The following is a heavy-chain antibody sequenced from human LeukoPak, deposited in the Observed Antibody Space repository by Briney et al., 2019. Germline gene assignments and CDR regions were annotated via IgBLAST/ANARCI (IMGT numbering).Heavy chain of an antibody. J-gene: IGHJ6*02. Sequence: GGSLRLSCASSGFTFRSYGMHWVRQAPGKGLEWVAVISYDGSNKYYADSVKGRFTVSRDNSKNTLYLQMNSLRAEDTAVYYCAKDQGYYDSDYGMDVWGQGTTVTVSS. V-gene: IGHV3-30*18. CDR2: ISYDGSNK. D-gene: IGHD3-22*01. CDR3: AKDQGYYDSDYGMDV. CDR1: GFTFRSYG.